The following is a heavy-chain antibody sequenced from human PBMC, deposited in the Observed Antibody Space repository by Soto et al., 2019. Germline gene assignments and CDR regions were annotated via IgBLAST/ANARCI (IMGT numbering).Heavy chain of an antibody. CDR2: IYHSGST. CDR1: GGSISSGGYS. D-gene: IGHD5-18*01. Sequence: QLQLQESGSGLVKPSQTLSLTCAVSGGSISSGGYSWSWIRQPPGKGLEWIGYIYHSGSTYYNPSPTRRVTISVDRSKNQFSLKLSSVTAEDTAVYYCARGRRSYGSNDAFDIWGQGTMVTVSS. CDR3: ARGRRSYGSNDAFDI. V-gene: IGHV4-30-2*01. J-gene: IGHJ3*02.